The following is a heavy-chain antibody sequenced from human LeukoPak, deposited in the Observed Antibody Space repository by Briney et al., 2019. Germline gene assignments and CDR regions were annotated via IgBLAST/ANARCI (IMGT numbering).Heavy chain of an antibody. Sequence: GGSLRLSCAASGFTFSSYGMHWVRQAPGKGLEWVVFIRYDGSNKYYADSVKGRFTISRDNSKNTLYLQMNSLRAEDTAVYYCAKDVVEGLWFGEGFDPWGQGTLVTVSS. J-gene: IGHJ5*02. CDR2: IRYDGSNK. D-gene: IGHD3-10*01. CDR3: AKDVVEGLWFGEGFDP. V-gene: IGHV3-30*02. CDR1: GFTFSSYG.